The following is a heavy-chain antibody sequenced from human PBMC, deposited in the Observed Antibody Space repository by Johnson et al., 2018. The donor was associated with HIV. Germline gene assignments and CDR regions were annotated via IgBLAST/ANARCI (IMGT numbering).Heavy chain of an antibody. V-gene: IGHV3-11*04. J-gene: IGHJ3*02. CDR1: GFTFSDNH. CDR3: ASRGDCGGDCYSAFDI. CDR2: ISSSGSTI. Sequence: QVQLVESGGGLVKPGGSLRVSCVASGFTFSDNHMSWIRQAPGKGLEWVSYISSSGSTIYYADSVKGRFTISRDNSKNTLYLQMNSLRAEDTAVYYCASRGDCGGDCYSAFDIWGQGTMVTVSS. D-gene: IGHD2-21*02.